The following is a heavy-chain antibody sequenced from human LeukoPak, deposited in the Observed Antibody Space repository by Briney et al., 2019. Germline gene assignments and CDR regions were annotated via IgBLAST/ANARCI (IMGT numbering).Heavy chain of an antibody. V-gene: IGHV4-34*01. CDR1: GGSFSGYY. Sequence: SETLSLTCAVYGGSFSGYYWSWIRQPPGKGLEWIGEINHSGSTNYNPSLKSRVTISVDTSKNQFSLKLSSVTAADTAVYYCVRGYYYGSGTQGDYWGQGTMVTVSS. D-gene: IGHD3-10*01. CDR3: VRGYYYGSGTQGDY. CDR2: INHSGST. J-gene: IGHJ4*02.